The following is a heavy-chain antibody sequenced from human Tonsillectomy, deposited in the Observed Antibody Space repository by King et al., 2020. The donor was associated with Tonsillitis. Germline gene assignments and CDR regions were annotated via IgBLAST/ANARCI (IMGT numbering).Heavy chain of an antibody. J-gene: IGHJ4*02. Sequence: QLVQSGAEVKKPGASVKVSCKVSGYTLTELSMHWVRQAPGKGLEWMGGFDPVDGETIYAQKFQGRVTMTEDTSTDTAYMELSSLRSEDTAVYYCATALTYCGGDCYSNFDYWGQGTLVTVSS. V-gene: IGHV1-24*01. CDR2: FDPVDGET. CDR3: ATALTYCGGDCYSNFDY. CDR1: GYTLTELS. D-gene: IGHD2-21*02.